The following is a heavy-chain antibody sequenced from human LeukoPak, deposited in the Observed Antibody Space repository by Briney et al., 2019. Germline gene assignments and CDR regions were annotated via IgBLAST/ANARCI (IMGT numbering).Heavy chain of an antibody. CDR1: GGTFSSYA. V-gene: IGHV1-69*05. CDR2: IIPIFGTA. CDR3: ARVGAFDAFDI. D-gene: IGHD1-26*01. Sequence: SSVKVSCKASGGTFSSYAISWVRQAPGQGLEWMGRIIPIFGTANYAQKFQGRVTITTDESTNTAYMELSSLRSDDTAVYYCARVGAFDAFDIWGQGTMVTVSS. J-gene: IGHJ3*02.